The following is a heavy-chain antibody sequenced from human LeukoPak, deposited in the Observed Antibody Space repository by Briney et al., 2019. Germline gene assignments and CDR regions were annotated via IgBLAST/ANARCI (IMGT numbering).Heavy chain of an antibody. CDR3: ARAHNWKYGSFDF. D-gene: IGHD1-7*01. J-gene: IGHJ4*02. V-gene: IGHV3-21*01. CDR2: INI. CDR1: GFTFSSYD. Sequence: GGSLRLSCAASGFTFSSYDMTWVRQAPGRGLEWVSCINIYYADSVKGRFTISRDNAKNSLYLQMNSLRAEDTAVYYCARAHNWKYGSFDFWGQGTLVTVSS.